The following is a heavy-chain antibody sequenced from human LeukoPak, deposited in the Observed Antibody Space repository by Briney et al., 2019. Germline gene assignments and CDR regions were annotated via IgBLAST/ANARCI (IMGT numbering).Heavy chain of an antibody. V-gene: IGHV3-23*01. CDR3: ARGNRGWFDDNWFAP. J-gene: IGHJ5*02. Sequence: GGSLRLSCAASGFTFSSYAMNWVRQAPGEGLEWVSTISGSGGSTYYADSVKGRFTISRDNSKDTLYLQMNSLRAEDTALYYCARGNRGWFDDNWFAPWGEGTLVTVSS. D-gene: IGHD6-19*01. CDR2: ISGSGGST. CDR1: GFTFSSYA.